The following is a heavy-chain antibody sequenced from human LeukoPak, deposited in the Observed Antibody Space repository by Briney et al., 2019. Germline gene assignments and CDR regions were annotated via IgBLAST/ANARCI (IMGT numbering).Heavy chain of an antibody. CDR3: ARMTVTTHYLDY. J-gene: IGHJ4*02. Sequence: GGSLRLSCAASGFTVSSNYMSWVRQAPGKGLEWVSVIYSGGSTYYADSVKGRFTISRDNSKNTLYLQMNSLRAEDTAVYYCARMTVTTHYLDYWGQGTLVTASS. CDR2: IYSGGST. CDR1: GFTVSSNY. V-gene: IGHV3-66*01. D-gene: IGHD4-17*01.